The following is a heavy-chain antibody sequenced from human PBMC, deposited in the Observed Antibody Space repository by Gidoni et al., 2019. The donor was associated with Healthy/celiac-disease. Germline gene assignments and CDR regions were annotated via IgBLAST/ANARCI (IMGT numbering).Heavy chain of an antibody. CDR1: GFSFSSYS. J-gene: IGHJ3*02. CDR2: SSSRSSYI. V-gene: IGHV3-21*01. CDR3: ARDWRRITMIVEITDI. Sequence: EVQLVESGGGLVKPGGSLRLSCAASGFSFSSYSMNWVRQAPGKGLEWVSSSSSRSSYIYYADSVKGRFTISRDNAKNSLYLQMNSLRDEDTAVYYCARDWRRITMIVEITDIWGQGTMVTVSS. D-gene: IGHD3-22*01.